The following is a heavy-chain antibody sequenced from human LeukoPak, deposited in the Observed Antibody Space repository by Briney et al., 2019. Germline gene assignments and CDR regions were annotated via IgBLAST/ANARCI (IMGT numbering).Heavy chain of an antibody. Sequence: GTSLRLSCAASGFNFGVYGMHWVRQAPGKGLEWVGVIGHDGKYLKYVDSVRGRFTMSRDNSRNTLDLQMNGLRLEDTALCYCARDLGVGRYFDYCGQGTLVTVSS. CDR3: ARDLGVGRYFDY. CDR2: IGHDGKYL. V-gene: IGHV3-33*01. CDR1: GFNFGVYG. D-gene: IGHD3-10*01. J-gene: IGHJ4*02.